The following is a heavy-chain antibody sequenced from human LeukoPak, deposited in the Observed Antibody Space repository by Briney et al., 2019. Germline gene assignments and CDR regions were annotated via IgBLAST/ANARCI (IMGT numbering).Heavy chain of an antibody. CDR2: INWNGRST. CDR3: AREGRYTHDAFDI. J-gene: IGHJ3*02. Sequence: PGGSLRLSCAASGFTFSNYAMSWVRQAPGKGLEWVSSINWNGRSTTYADSVRGRFIISRDDAKNSQFLQMNSLRVEDTALYYCAREGRYTHDAFDIWGPGTVVTVS. V-gene: IGHV3-20*04. D-gene: IGHD5-24*01. CDR1: GFTFSNYA.